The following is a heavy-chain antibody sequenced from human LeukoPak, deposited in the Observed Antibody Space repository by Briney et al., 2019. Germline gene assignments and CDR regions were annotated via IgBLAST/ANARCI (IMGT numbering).Heavy chain of an antibody. V-gene: IGHV1-69*13. CDR1: GGTFSSYA. CDR3: ARDSFGESAFDY. Sequence: GASVKVSCKASGGTFSSYAISWVRQAPGQGLEWMGGIIPIFGTANYAQKFQGRVTITADEPTSTAYMELSSLRSEDTAVYYCARDSFGESAFDYWGQGTLVTVSS. CDR2: IIPIFGTA. J-gene: IGHJ4*02. D-gene: IGHD3-10*01.